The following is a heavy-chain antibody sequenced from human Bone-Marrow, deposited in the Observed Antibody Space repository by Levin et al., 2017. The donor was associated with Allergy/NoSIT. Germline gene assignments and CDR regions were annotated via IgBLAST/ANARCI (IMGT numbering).Heavy chain of an antibody. CDR1: GHIFTSYT. D-gene: IGHD5-18*01. V-gene: IGHV1-69*13. CDR3: AGKVVDTSMSHYSGMDV. Sequence: VASVKVSCKTAGHIFTSYTFSWVRQAPGQGLEWMGGITPRFGTSNYAPRFHGRVSITADESTNTPSMVVSSLRSDDMAVYYCAGKVVDTSMSHYSGMDVWGQGTTVTVSS. J-gene: IGHJ6*02. CDR2: ITPRFGTS.